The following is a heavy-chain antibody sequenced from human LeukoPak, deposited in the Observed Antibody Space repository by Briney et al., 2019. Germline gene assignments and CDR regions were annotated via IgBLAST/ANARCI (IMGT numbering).Heavy chain of an antibody. D-gene: IGHD2-15*01. V-gene: IGHV1-46*01. CDR1: GYTFTSYY. J-gene: IGHJ4*02. CDR2: INPSGGST. Sequence: ASVKVSCKASGYTFTSYYMHWVRQAPGQGLEWMGIINPSGGSTSYAQKFQGRVTMTRDMSTSTVYMELSSLRSEDTAVYYCARDLSILGYCSGGSRYSFNYFDYWGQGTLVTVSS. CDR3: ARDLSILGYCSGGSRYSFNYFDY.